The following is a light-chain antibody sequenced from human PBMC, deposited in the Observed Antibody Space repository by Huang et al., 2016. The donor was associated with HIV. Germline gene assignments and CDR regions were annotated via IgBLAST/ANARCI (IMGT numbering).Light chain of an antibody. J-gene: IGKJ5*01. Sequence: DLQMTQSPSSVSAFVGDTVTITCRASQDISIWLAWYQQRPREAPTLLVHSASTLQSGVPSRFSGSVSGTNFSLTINSLRPDDFATYYCQQTNISPRSFGQGTRLDIK. V-gene: IGKV1-12*01. CDR2: SAS. CDR3: QQTNISPRS. CDR1: QDISIW.